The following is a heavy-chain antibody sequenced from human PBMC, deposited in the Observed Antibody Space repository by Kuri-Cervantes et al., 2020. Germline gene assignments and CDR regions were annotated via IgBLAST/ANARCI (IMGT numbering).Heavy chain of an antibody. CDR3: AKDLGYYDGSGYYYDYYYGMDV. D-gene: IGHD3-22*01. CDR1: GFTFSSYG. J-gene: IGHJ6*02. CDR2: ISYDGSNK. Sequence: GESLKISCAASGFTFSSYGMHWVRQAPGKGLEWVAVISYDGSNKYYADSVKGRFTISGDNSKNTLYLQMNSLRAEDTAVYYCAKDLGYYDGSGYYYDYYYGMDVWGQGTTVTVSS. V-gene: IGHV3-30*18.